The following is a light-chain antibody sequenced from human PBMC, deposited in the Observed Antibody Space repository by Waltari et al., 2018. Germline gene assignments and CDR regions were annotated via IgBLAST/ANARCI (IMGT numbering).Light chain of an antibody. CDR2: KAS. J-gene: IGKJ1*01. CDR1: QSISTW. CDR3: QQYNNYSV. V-gene: IGKV1-5*03. Sequence: RVTITCRASQSISTWLAWYQQKPGKAPKLLIYKASTLESGVPSRFSGSGSGTEFTLTISSLQPDDFATYYCQQYNNYSVFGQGTKVEIK.